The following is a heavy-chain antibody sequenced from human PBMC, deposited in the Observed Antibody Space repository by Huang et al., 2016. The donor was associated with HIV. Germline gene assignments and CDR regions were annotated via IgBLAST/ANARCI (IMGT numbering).Heavy chain of an antibody. J-gene: IGHJ4*02. D-gene: IGHD2-2*01. CDR2: INPKSGGG. CDR3: AGERGPADGLTY. V-gene: IGHV1-2*02. CDR1: GYTFSTYY. Sequence: QVQLVQSGAEVKKPGASVKVSCKASGYTFSTYYIHWVRQAPGQGLEWMGWINPKSGGGNYAQKAQGRVTLTRDTPISTAYMELSGLTSDDTAVYYCAGERGPADGLTYWGPGTLVTVSS.